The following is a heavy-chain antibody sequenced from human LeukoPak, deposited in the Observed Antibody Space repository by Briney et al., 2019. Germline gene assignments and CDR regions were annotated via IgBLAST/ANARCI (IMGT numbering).Heavy chain of an antibody. J-gene: IGHJ4*02. D-gene: IGHD1-14*01. V-gene: IGHV3-23*01. Sequence: GGSLRLSCAASGFTFSTYAMSWVRQAPGKGLEWVSGLTGGGGGTSYADYVKGRFTISRDNSKNALYLQMNSLRAEDTAVYYCAKDKGAVTGTFDYWGQGTLVTVSS. CDR1: GFTFSTYA. CDR3: AKDKGAVTGTFDY. CDR2: LTGGGGGT.